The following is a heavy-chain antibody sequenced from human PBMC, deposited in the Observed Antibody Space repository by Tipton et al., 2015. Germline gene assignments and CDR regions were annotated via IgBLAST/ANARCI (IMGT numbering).Heavy chain of an antibody. V-gene: IGHV3-33*01. CDR1: GFTFSNYA. CDR2: VWSDGSNE. CDR3: ARDRDSSDYHSGCFDY. D-gene: IGHD3-22*01. J-gene: IGHJ4*02. Sequence: SLRLSCAASGFTFSNYAMHWVRQAPGKGLEWVAVVWSDGSNEYSADSVKGRFTISRDNSKNTLYLQMNSLRTEDTAMYYCARDRDSSDYHSGCFDYWGQGTLVTVSS.